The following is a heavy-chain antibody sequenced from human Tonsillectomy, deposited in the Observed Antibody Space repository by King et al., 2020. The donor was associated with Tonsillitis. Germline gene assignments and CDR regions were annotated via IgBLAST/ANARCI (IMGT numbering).Heavy chain of an antibody. D-gene: IGHD2-21*02. Sequence: QLVQSGAEVKKPGSSVKVSCKASGGTFSSYAISWVRQAPGQGLEWMGGIIPIFGTANYAQKLQGRVTITADESTSTAYMELRSLRSEDTAVYYCAHPEVGGGDGLFDYWGQGTLVTVSS. CDR1: GGTFSSYA. CDR3: AHPEVGGGDGLFDY. CDR2: IIPIFGTA. J-gene: IGHJ4*02. V-gene: IGHV1-69*01.